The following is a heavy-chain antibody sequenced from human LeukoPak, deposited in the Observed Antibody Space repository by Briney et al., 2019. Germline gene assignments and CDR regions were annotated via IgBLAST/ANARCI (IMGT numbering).Heavy chain of an antibody. CDR1: GYTFTAYY. V-gene: IGHV1-2*02. CDR3: ARSRGSSFDAFDI. Sequence: ASVKVSRKASGYTFTAYYIHWVRQAPGQGLEWMGWINPNSGATNYAQKFQGRVTMTRDTSISTAYMELSRLRSDDTAVYYRARSRGSSFDAFDIWGQGTMVTVSS. CDR2: INPNSGAT. J-gene: IGHJ3*02. D-gene: IGHD6-13*01.